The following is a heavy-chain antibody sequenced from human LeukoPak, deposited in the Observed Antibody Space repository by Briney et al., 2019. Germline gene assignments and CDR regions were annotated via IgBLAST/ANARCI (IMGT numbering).Heavy chain of an antibody. V-gene: IGHV3-21*05. J-gene: IGHJ4*02. CDR2: IGHTGSDI. CDR3: ARATRNGYDY. D-gene: IGHD5-24*01. CDR1: GFTFRMYG. Sequence: GVSLRLSCAASGFTFRMYGMNWVRQAPGKGPEWASYIGHTGSDIYYADSVKGRFTVSRDNAKNSLYLQMNSLRVEDTAVYYCARATRNGYDYWGQGTLVTVSS.